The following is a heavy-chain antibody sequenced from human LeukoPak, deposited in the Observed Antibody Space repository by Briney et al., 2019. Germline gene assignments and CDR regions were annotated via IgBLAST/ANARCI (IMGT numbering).Heavy chain of an antibody. V-gene: IGHV1-69*01. CDR2: IIPIIGAA. J-gene: IGHJ6*03. CDR3: ARNLDFWSGYPYYYYMDV. CDR1: GGTFSRYV. Sequence: SVKVSCKASGGTFSRYVISWVRQAPGQGLEWMGGIIPIIGAANNAQKFQGRVTITADESTSTAYMELSSLRSEDTAVYYCARNLDFWSGYPYYYYMDVWGKGTTVTVSS. D-gene: IGHD3-3*01.